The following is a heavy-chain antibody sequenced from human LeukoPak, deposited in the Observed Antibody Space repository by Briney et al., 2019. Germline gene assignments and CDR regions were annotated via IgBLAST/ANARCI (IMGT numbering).Heavy chain of an antibody. CDR3: AKRGPIYSSTPGNYFDY. Sequence: GGSLRLSCVASGFTFRNCDMTWVRQAPGKGLEWVSTISGSDDGTYYADSVRGRFTISRDNSKNTLYLQMKALRDEDTATYYCAKRGPIYSSTPGNYFDYWGQGTLVTVSS. CDR1: GFTFRNCD. J-gene: IGHJ4*02. V-gene: IGHV3-23*01. D-gene: IGHD3-10*01. CDR2: ISGSDDGT.